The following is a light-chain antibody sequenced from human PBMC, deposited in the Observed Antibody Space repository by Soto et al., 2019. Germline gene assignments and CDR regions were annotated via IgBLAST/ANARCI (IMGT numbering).Light chain of an antibody. CDR3: QHYGVSPRT. V-gene: IGKV3-20*01. CDR1: QSLGTNF. J-gene: IGKJ1*01. CDR2: GAS. Sequence: EIVLTQSPGTLSLSPGESGTLSSRASQSLGTNFLAWFQQKPGQAPRLLIYGASTRATGIPDRFSGSGSGTDFTLTITRLEPEDSAVYYCQHYGVSPRTFGHGTKVQIK.